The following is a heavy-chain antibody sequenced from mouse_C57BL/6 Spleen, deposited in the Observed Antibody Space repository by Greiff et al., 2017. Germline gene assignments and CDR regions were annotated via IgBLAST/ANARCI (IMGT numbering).Heavy chain of an antibody. CDR1: GFNIKAYY. V-gene: IGHV14-1*01. Sequence: EVQLQQSGAELVRPGASVKLSCTASGFNIKAYYMHWVKQRPDQGLEWIGRIDPEDGDTEYAAKFQGRATMATNTSSNTSYLQLSSLTSEDTAVYYCTQGLGRRYFDYWGQGTTLTVSS. CDR3: TQGLGRRYFDY. CDR2: IDPEDGDT. D-gene: IGHD3-3*01. J-gene: IGHJ2*01.